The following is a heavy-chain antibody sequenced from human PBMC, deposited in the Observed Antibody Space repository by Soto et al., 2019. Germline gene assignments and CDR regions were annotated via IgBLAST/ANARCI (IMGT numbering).Heavy chain of an antibody. CDR1: GFTFSSYW. CDR2: VKQDGSEE. CDR3: ARDRPGCSGGSCYSELYYFDY. V-gene: IGHV3-7*03. J-gene: IGHJ4*02. D-gene: IGHD2-15*01. Sequence: GGSLRLSCAASGFTFSSYWMSWVRQAPGKGLEWVANVKQDGSEEYYVDSVKGRFTISRDNAKNSLYLQMNSLRAEDTAVYYCARDRPGCSGGSCYSELYYFDYWGQGTLVTVSS.